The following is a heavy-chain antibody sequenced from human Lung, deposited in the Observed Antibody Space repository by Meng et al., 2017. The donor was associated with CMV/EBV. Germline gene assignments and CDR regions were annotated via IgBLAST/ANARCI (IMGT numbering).Heavy chain of an antibody. Sequence: SVKVSCKTSGGTFSYAFSWVRQSPVQGLEWMGGIVAILGRANYAQKFQSRVTISMDESTSTAYMELSSLESEDTAVYYCARKVGEWPSFYGMDVWGQGTTVTVSS. J-gene: IGHJ6*02. D-gene: IGHD2-21*01. CDR2: IVAILGRA. CDR1: GGTFSYA. CDR3: ARKVGEWPSFYGMDV. V-gene: IGHV1-69*05.